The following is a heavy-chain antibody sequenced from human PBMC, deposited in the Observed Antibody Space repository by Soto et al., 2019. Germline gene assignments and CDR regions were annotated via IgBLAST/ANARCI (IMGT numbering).Heavy chain of an antibody. CDR3: ARGTEGLDAFDI. Sequence: ASVKVSCKASGYTVTGYYMHWVRQAPGQGLEWMGWINPNSGGTNYAQKFQGRVTMTRDTSISTAYMELSRLRSDDTAVYYCARGTEGLDAFDIWGQGTMVTVPS. D-gene: IGHD1-1*01. J-gene: IGHJ3*02. CDR1: GYTVTGYY. V-gene: IGHV1-2*02. CDR2: INPNSGGT.